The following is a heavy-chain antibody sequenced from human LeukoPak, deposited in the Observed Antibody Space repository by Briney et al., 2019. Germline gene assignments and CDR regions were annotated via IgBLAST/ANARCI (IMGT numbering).Heavy chain of an antibody. CDR1: GFTFSSYA. CDR3: ARIAGYSSGRQDY. D-gene: IGHD6-19*01. Sequence: PGGSLRLSCAASGFTFSSYAMHWVRQAPGKGLEWVAVISYDGSNKYYADSVKGRFTISRDNSKNTLYLQMNSLRAGDTAVYYCARIAGYSSGRQDYWGQGTLVTVSS. CDR2: ISYDGSNK. J-gene: IGHJ4*02. V-gene: IGHV3-30-3*01.